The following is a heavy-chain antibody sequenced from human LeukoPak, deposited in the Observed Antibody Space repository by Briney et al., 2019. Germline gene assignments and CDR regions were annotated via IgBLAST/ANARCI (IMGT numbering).Heavy chain of an antibody. CDR3: ARVPPSSGWYPSPYYYYMDV. CDR1: GGTFSSYA. V-gene: IGHV1-18*01. CDR2: ISAYNGNT. J-gene: IGHJ6*03. Sequence: ASVKVSCKASGGTFSSYAISWVRQAPGQGLEWMGWISAYNGNTNYAQKLQGRVTMTTDTSTSTAYMELRSLRSDDTAVYYCARVPPSSGWYPSPYYYYMDVWGKGTTVTVSS. D-gene: IGHD6-19*01.